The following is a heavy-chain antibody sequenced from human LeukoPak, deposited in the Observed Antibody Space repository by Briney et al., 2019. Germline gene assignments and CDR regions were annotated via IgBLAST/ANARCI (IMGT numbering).Heavy chain of an antibody. V-gene: IGHV3-30*18. CDR1: GLTLSRYG. D-gene: IGHD3-10*01. CDR3: ANAMVRGRYYQYHGLDV. CDR2: ISYDGSNT. Sequence: PGGYLRLGRTPCGLTLSRYGKHWARQAPGKGLEWLAVISYDGSNTYYADCVKGGFTIARDKSRNTLYLQMDSVIAEDTAVYYCANAMVRGRYYQYHGLDVWGQGTTVTVS. J-gene: IGHJ6*02.